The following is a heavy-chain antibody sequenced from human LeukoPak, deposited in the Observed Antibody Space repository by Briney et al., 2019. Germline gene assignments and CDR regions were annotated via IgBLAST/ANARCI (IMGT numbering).Heavy chain of an antibody. Sequence: GASVKLSCKASGYTFTSYYMHWVRQAPGQGLEWMGIINPSGGSTSYAQKFQGRVTMTRDMSTSTVYMELSSLRSEDTAVYYCARAVPNYYYMDVWGKGTTVTVSS. J-gene: IGHJ6*03. CDR1: GYTFTSYY. CDR2: INPSGGST. D-gene: IGHD4-17*01. V-gene: IGHV1-46*01. CDR3: ARAVPNYYYMDV.